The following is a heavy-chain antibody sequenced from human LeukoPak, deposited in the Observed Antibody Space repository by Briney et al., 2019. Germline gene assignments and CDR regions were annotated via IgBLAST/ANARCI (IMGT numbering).Heavy chain of an antibody. J-gene: IGHJ4*02. Sequence: PGWSLRLSCAASGFTFSTYNMNSVRQARWKGLDWVSYISSSSGTIYYADAVQARSDITTNNAKNSKYTQMNSMRAEDTAVYYCWRRLTASGKHYFDYWGQGTLVTVSS. CDR1: GFTFSTYN. D-gene: IGHD5-18*01. CDR3: WRRLTASGKHYFDY. CDR2: ISSSSGTI. V-gene: IGHV3-48*01.